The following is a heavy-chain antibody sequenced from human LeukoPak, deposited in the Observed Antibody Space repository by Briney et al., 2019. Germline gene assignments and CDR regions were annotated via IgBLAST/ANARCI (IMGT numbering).Heavy chain of an antibody. V-gene: IGHV3-23*01. J-gene: IGHJ4*02. D-gene: IGHD3-3*01. Sequence: QAGGSLRLSCAASGFTFNSYAMSWVRQAPGKGLGWVSAISGSGGSTYYADSVKGRFTISRDNSKNTLYLQMNSLRAEDTAVYYCAKETDLMRFLEWLSSAARSFFDYWGQGTLVTVSS. CDR1: GFTFNSYA. CDR2: ISGSGGST. CDR3: AKETDLMRFLEWLSSAARSFFDY.